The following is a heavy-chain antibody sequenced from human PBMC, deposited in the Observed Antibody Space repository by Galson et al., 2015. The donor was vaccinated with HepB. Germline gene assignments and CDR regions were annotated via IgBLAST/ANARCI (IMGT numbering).Heavy chain of an antibody. CDR1: GDSVSSHSAA. Sequence: CAISGDSVSSHSAAWNWIRQSPSRGLEWLGRTYYRSKWYNDYAVSVKSRITINPDTSKNQFSLQLNSVTPEDTAVYYCARDYLAEDYGSGTVWFDPWGQGTLVTVSS. CDR3: ARDYLAEDYGSGTVWFDP. J-gene: IGHJ5*02. CDR2: TYYRSKWYN. V-gene: IGHV6-1*01. D-gene: IGHD3-10*01.